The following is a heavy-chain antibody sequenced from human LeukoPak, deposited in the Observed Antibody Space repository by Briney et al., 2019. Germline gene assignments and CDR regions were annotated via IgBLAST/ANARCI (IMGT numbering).Heavy chain of an antibody. CDR1: GFTFSSYA. Sequence: GALRLSCAASGFTFSSYAMHWVRQAPGKGLEWVAVISYDGSNKYYADSVKGRFTISRDNSKNTLYLQMNSLRAEDTAVYYCARVGGYYAYYFDYWGQGTLVTVSS. J-gene: IGHJ4*02. D-gene: IGHD3-22*01. V-gene: IGHV3-30-3*01. CDR3: ARVGGYYAYYFDY. CDR2: ISYDGSNK.